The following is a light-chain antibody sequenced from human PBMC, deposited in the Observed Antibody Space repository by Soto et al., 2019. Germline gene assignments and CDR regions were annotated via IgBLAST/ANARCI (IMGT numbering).Light chain of an antibody. CDR2: KAF. V-gene: IGKV1-5*03. Sequence: DIQMTQSPSTLSASVGDRVTITCRASQSVSSWLAWYQQKPGKAPKLLIYKAFSLESGVPSRCSGSGSGTEFTLTIRSLQPDDFATYYCQHCNGYLWTFGQGTKVEIK. CDR1: QSVSSW. CDR3: QHCNGYLWT. J-gene: IGKJ1*01.